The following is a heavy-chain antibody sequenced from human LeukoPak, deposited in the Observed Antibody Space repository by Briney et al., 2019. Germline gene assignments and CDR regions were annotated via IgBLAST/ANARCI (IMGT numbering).Heavy chain of an antibody. Sequence: SETLSLTCAVSGYSISSGYYWGWIRQPPGKGLEWIGSIYHSGSTYYNPSLKSRVTISVDTSKNQFSLKLSSVTAADTAAYYCATSGFGETPFDYWGQGTLVTVSS. CDR2: IYHSGST. D-gene: IGHD3-10*01. V-gene: IGHV4-38-2*01. J-gene: IGHJ4*02. CDR1: GYSISSGYY. CDR3: ATSGFGETPFDY.